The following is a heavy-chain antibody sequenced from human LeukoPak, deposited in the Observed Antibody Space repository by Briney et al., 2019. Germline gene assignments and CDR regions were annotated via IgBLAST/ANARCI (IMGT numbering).Heavy chain of an antibody. CDR1: GGSFSGYY. Sequence: SETLSLTCAVYGGSFSGYYWSWIRQPPGKGLEWIGYIYYSGSTNYNPSLKSRVTISVDTSKNQFSLKLSSVTAADTAVYYCASRTMVRGVNAFDIWGQGTMVTVSS. V-gene: IGHV4-59*01. CDR2: IYYSGST. J-gene: IGHJ3*02. CDR3: ASRTMVRGVNAFDI. D-gene: IGHD3-10*01.